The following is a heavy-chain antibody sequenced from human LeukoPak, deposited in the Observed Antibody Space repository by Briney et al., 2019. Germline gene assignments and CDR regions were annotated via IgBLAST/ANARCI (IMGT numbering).Heavy chain of an antibody. Sequence: ASVKVSCKASGYTFTSYYMHWVRQAPGQGLEWMGIINPSGGSTSYAQKLQGRVTMTRDTSTSTVYMELSSLRSEATAVYYCARPWYDSSGYYPVEYFQHWGQGTLVTVSS. CDR3: ARPWYDSSGYYPVEYFQH. V-gene: IGHV1-46*04. CDR1: GYTFTSYY. D-gene: IGHD3-22*01. J-gene: IGHJ1*01. CDR2: INPSGGST.